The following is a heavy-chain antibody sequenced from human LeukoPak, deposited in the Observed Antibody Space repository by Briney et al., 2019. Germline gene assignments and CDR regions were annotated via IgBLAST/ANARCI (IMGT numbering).Heavy chain of an antibody. CDR3: ASPIVGATPLDY. CDR1: GFTFSSYG. Sequence: GGSLRLSCAASGFTFSSYGMHWVRQAPGKGLEWVAFIRYDGSNKYYADSVKGRFTISRDNSKNTLYLPMNSLRAEDTAVYSCASPIVGATPLDYWGQGTLVTVSS. J-gene: IGHJ4*02. V-gene: IGHV3-30*02. D-gene: IGHD1-26*01. CDR2: IRYDGSNK.